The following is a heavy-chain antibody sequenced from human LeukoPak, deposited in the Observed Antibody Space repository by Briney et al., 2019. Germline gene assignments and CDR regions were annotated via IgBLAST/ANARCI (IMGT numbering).Heavy chain of an antibody. D-gene: IGHD3-10*01. CDR3: ARRLTNYYGSGGGAFDI. CDR2: IYHSGST. V-gene: IGHV4-30-2*01. CDR1: GGSISSGGYS. J-gene: IGHJ3*02. Sequence: SETLSLTCTVSGGSISSGGYSWSWIRQPPGKGLEWIGYIYHSGSTYYNPSLKSRVTISVDRSKNQFSLKLSSVTAADTAVYYCARRLTNYYGSGGGAFDIWGQGTMVTVSS.